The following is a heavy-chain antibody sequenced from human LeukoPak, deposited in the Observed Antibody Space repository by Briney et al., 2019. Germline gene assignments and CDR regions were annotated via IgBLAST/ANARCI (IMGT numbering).Heavy chain of an antibody. V-gene: IGHV5-51*01. CDR1: GYSFTDYW. D-gene: IGHD3-10*01. CDR2: IYPGDSDS. J-gene: IGHJ4*02. CDR3: ARSTSGSFDS. Sequence: GESLKISCKASGYSFTDYWIGWVRQTPGKGLEWMGIIYPGDSDSRYTYSPSFQGQVTISADKSISTTYLQWSSLKASDTAMYYCARSTSGSFDSWGQGTPVTVSS.